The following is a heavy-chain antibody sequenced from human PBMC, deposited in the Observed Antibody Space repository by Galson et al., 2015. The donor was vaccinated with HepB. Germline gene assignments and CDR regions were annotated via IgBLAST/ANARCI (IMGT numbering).Heavy chain of an antibody. D-gene: IGHD2-15*01. V-gene: IGHV3-30*04. CDR1: GVTFGTHA. CDR3: ARVHCSGGNCYSFGAFDI. J-gene: IGHJ3*02. Sequence: SLRLSCAATGVTFGTHAMYWVRQAPGKGLEWVAVISYDGSNKYYADSVKGRFTISRDNSKNTLYLQMNSLRAEDTAVYYCARVHCSGGNCYSFGAFDIWGQGTMVTVSS. CDR2: ISYDGSNK.